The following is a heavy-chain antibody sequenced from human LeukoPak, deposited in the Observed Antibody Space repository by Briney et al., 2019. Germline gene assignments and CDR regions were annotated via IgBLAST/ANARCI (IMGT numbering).Heavy chain of an antibody. V-gene: IGHV3-7*01. CDR1: GFTFSSYW. CDR2: IKQDGSEK. Sequence: PGGSLRLSCAASGFTFSSYWMSWVRQAPGKGLEWVANIKQDGSEKYYVDSVKGRFTISRDNAKNSLYLQMNSLRAEDTAVYYCAREQGFLEFPTHNWFDPWGQGTLVTVSS. D-gene: IGHD3-3*01. J-gene: IGHJ5*02. CDR3: AREQGFLEFPTHNWFDP.